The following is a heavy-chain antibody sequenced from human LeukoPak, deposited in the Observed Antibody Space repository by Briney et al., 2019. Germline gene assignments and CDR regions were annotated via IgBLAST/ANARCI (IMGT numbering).Heavy chain of an antibody. Sequence: PGGSLRLSCAASGFTFSSYSMNWVRQAPGKGLEWVSSISSSSSYIYYADSVKGRLTISRDNAKNSLYLQMNSLRAEDTAVYYCARDLGLDYDILTGYYIGAFDIWGQGTMVTVSS. CDR1: GFTFSSYS. CDR2: ISSSSSYI. J-gene: IGHJ3*02. V-gene: IGHV3-21*01. CDR3: ARDLGLDYDILTGYYIGAFDI. D-gene: IGHD3-9*01.